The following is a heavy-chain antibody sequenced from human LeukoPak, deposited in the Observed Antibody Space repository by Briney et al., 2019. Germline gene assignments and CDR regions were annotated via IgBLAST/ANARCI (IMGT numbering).Heavy chain of an antibody. D-gene: IGHD2-2*01. CDR3: ARNPLDCSSTSCYVWGFEQRYYYCYGMDV. V-gene: IGHV1-18*01. J-gene: IGHJ6*02. CDR1: GYTFTSYG. CDR2: ISAYNGNT. Sequence: ASVKVSCKASGYTFTSYGISWVRQAPGQGLEWMGWISAYNGNTNYAQKLQGRVTMTTDTSTSTAYMELRSLRSDDTAVYYCARNPLDCSSTSCYVWGFEQRYYYCYGMDVWGQGTTVTVSS.